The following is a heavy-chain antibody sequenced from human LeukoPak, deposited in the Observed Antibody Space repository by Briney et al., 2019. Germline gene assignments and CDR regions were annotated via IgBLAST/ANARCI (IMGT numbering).Heavy chain of an antibody. D-gene: IGHD2-2*01. CDR1: GGSFSGYY. CDR3: ARTLPAAISTIYYYYYYMDV. V-gene: IGHV4-34*01. Sequence: SETLSLTCAVYGGSFSGYYWSWIRQPPGKGLEWIGEVNHSGSTNYNPSLKSRVTISVDTSKNQFSLKLSSVTAADTAVYYCARTLPAAISTIYYYYYYMDVWGKGTTVTVSS. J-gene: IGHJ6*03. CDR2: VNHSGST.